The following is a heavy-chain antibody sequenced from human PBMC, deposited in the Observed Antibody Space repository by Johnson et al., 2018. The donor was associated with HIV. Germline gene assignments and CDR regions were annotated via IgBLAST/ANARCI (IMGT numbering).Heavy chain of an antibody. Sequence: VQLVESGGGLVQPGGSLRLSCAASGFTFSSYAMSWVRQTPGKGLEWVSLISGSTGRTNYADSVKGRFTISRDNSKNTLYLQMNSLRAEDTAVYYCVRDRSTYSGSYYGWDAFALWGQGTMVTVSS. V-gene: IGHV3-23*04. CDR3: VRDRSTYSGSYYGWDAFAL. CDR2: ISGSTGRT. D-gene: IGHD1-26*01. J-gene: IGHJ3*01. CDR1: GFTFSSYA.